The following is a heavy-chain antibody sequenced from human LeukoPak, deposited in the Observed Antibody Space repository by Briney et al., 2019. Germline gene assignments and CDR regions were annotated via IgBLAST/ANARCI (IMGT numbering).Heavy chain of an antibody. D-gene: IGHD3-22*01. CDR1: GGSVSSGSYY. J-gene: IGHJ4*02. CDR3: ARRYYYDSSGYSSFDY. V-gene: IGHV4-61*01. CDR2: IYYSVST. Sequence: SETLSLTCTVSGGSVSSGSYYWSWIRHPPGKGLEWIGYIYYSVSTNYNPSLKSRVTISVDTSKNQFSLKLSSVTAADSAVYYCARRYYYDSSGYSSFDYWGQGTLVTVSS.